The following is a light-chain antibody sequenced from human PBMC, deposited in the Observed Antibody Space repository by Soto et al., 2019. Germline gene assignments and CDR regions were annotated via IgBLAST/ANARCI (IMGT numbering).Light chain of an antibody. V-gene: IGLV2-14*01. CDR1: RRDVGGYNY. CDR3: TSYTISNTLPVV. J-gene: IGLJ1*01. Sequence: QSVLTQPASVFGSPGQSITISCTGTRRDVGGYNYVSWDQQYPGKSPKLLFYPVTHPPSGFSTRFSGSNSGNTASLSISGLQADDEADYYCTSYTISNTLPVVFGTGTKVTVL. CDR2: PVT.